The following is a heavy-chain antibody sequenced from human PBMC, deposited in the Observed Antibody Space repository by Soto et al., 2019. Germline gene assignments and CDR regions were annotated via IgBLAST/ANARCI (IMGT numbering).Heavy chain of an antibody. Sequence: EVQLLESGGGLVQPGGSLRLSCAASGFTFSSYAMSWVRQAPGKGLEWVSAISGSGGSTYYADSVKGRFTISRDNSKNTLYLQMNSLRAEDTAVYYCARDWTLGGVVIPFDPWGQGTLVTVSS. CDR2: ISGSGGST. CDR1: GFTFSSYA. V-gene: IGHV3-23*01. CDR3: ARDWTLGGVVIPFDP. J-gene: IGHJ5*02. D-gene: IGHD3-3*01.